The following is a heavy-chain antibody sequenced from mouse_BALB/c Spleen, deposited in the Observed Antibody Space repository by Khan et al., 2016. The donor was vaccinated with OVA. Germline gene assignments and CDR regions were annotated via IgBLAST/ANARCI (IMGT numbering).Heavy chain of an antibody. D-gene: IGHD1-1*01. CDR1: GYTFTSYV. V-gene: IGHV1S136*01. Sequence: VQLQQSGPELVKPGASVKMSCKASGYTFTSYVMHWVKQKPGQGLEWIGYISPNSDGSKYNEKFRGKATLTSDQSSSTAYMELSSLTSEDSAVYYGVRSLYYYGSAYEGFAYWGQGTLVTVSA. J-gene: IGHJ3*01. CDR3: VRSLYYYGSAYEGFAY. CDR2: ISPNSDGS.